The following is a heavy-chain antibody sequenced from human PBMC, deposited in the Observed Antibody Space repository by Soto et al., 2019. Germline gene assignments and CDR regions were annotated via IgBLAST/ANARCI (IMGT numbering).Heavy chain of an antibody. J-gene: IGHJ4*02. CDR3: ARAYGKYFDY. CDR1: GYTFTSYW. Sequence: LKISCKGSGYTFTSYWIGWVRQLPGKGLEWMGIIYPADSDTRYSPSFQGQVTISADKSISTAYLQWSSLRASDTAMYFCARAYGKYFDYWGQGTPVTVSS. CDR2: IYPADSDT. D-gene: IGHD3-10*01. V-gene: IGHV5-51*01.